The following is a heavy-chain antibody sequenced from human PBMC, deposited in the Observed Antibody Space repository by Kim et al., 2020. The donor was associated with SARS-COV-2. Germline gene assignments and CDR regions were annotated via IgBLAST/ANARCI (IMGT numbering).Heavy chain of an antibody. Sequence: SETLSLTCTVSGGSLSSSSYYWGWIRQPPGKGLEWIGTAYYIGNTYYNPSLKSRVTISVDTSKNQFSLKLGSVTAADTAVYYCARHQRYRSGWYVAFCYYFMDVWGKGTTVTRSS. CDR1: GGSLSSSSYY. J-gene: IGHJ6*03. D-gene: IGHD6-19*01. CDR2: AYYIGNT. V-gene: IGHV4-39*01. CDR3: ARHQRYRSGWYVAFCYYFMDV.